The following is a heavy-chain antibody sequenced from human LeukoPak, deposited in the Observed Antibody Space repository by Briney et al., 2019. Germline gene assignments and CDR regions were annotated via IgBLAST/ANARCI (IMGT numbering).Heavy chain of an antibody. CDR2: VHDSGYT. J-gene: IGHJ5*02. CDR3: ARDLSTGTTVYWFDP. D-gene: IGHD1-1*01. V-gene: IGHV4-59*02. Sequence: SETLSLTCTVSGGSVSNYYWSWIRQTPGKGLQWIGYVHDSGYTNSNPSLKSRVTKSLDTSKNQFSLKLTSVTAADTAVYYCARDLSTGTTVYWFDPWGQGTLVTVSS. CDR1: GGSVSNYY.